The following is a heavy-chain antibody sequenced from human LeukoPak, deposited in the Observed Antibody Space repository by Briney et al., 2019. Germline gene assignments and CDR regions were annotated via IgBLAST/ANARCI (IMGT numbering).Heavy chain of an antibody. D-gene: IGHD3-3*01. V-gene: IGHV3-53*04. Sequence: GGSLRLSCAASGFTFSSYAMSWVRQAPGKGLEWVSVIYSGCSTYYADSVKGRFTISRHNSKNTLYLQMNSLRAEDTAVYYCARDGVRAFNIWGQGTMVTVSS. CDR1: GFTFSSYA. CDR2: IYSGCST. J-gene: IGHJ3*02. CDR3: ARDGVRAFNI.